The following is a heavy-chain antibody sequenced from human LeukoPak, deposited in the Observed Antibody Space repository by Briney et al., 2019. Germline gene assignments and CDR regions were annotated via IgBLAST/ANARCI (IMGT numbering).Heavy chain of an antibody. CDR1: GYTFTSCY. D-gene: IGHD1-26*01. V-gene: IGHV1-46*01. CDR2: FNPSGSST. CDR3: ARAGENYYDFYY. J-gene: IGHJ4*02. Sequence: GASVKVSCRASGYTFTSCYMHWVRQAPGQGLEWMGIFNPSGSSTTYAQKFQGRVTMTRDTSTSIVYMELSSLGSEDTAVYYCARAGENYYDFYYWGQGTLVTVSS.